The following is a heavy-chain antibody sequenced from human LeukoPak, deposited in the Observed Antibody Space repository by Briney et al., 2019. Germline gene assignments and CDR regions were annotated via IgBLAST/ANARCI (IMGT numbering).Heavy chain of an antibody. CDR2: INHSGST. D-gene: IGHD3-22*01. CDR3: AREKREYYYDSSGYWVY. J-gene: IGHJ4*02. CDR1: GGSFSGYY. Sequence: PSETLSLTCAVYGGSFSGYYWSWIRQPPGKGLEWIGGINHSGSTNYNPSLKSRVTISVDTSKNQFSLKLSSVTAADTAVYYCAREKREYYYDSSGYWVYWGQGTLVTVSS. V-gene: IGHV4-34*01.